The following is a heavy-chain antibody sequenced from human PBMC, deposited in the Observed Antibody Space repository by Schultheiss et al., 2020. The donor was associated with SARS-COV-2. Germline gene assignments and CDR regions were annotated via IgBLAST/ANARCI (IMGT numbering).Heavy chain of an antibody. CDR3: ASEAGDFWSGYNYCFDY. D-gene: IGHD3-3*01. CDR1: GFTFSTYS. Sequence: GGSLRLSCAASGFTFSTYSMNWVRQAPGKGLEWVSYISSSSNYIYYADSVKGRFTISRDNAKNSLYLQMNSLRAEDTAVYYCASEAGDFWSGYNYCFDYWGLGTLVTVSS. CDR2: ISSSSNYI. J-gene: IGHJ4*02. V-gene: IGHV3-21*05.